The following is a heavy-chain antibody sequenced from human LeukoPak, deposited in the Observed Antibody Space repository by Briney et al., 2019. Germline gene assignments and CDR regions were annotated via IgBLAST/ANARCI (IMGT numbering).Heavy chain of an antibody. Sequence: ASVKVSCKASGGTFNNHAISWVRQAPGQGLEWMGGIMPILGSANYAQKFQGRVTITADESMTTAYMEVTSLRSDDTAVYYCAREGEWLRTKDFDDWGQGTLVTVSS. CDR1: GGTFNNHA. CDR3: AREGEWLRTKDFDD. CDR2: IMPILGSA. D-gene: IGHD5-12*01. V-gene: IGHV1-69*01. J-gene: IGHJ4*02.